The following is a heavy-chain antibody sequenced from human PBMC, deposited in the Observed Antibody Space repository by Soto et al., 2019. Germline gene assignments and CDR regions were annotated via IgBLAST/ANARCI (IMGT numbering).Heavy chain of an antibody. J-gene: IGHJ4*02. D-gene: IGHD3-9*01. V-gene: IGHV3-23*01. CDR2: ISGSGGST. CDR3: AKAREPLYYDILTGYFDY. Sequence: EESLRLSCAASGFTFSSYAMSWVRQAPGKGLEWVSAISGSGGSTYYADSVKGRFTISRDNSKNTLYLQMNSLRAEDTAVYYCAKAREPLYYDILTGYFDYWGQGTLVTVSS. CDR1: GFTFSSYA.